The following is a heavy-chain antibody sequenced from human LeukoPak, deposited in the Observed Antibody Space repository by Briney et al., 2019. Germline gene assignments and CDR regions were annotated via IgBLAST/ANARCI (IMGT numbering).Heavy chain of an antibody. V-gene: IGHV1-18*01. Sequence: ASVKVSCKASGYTFSTHGISWVRQAPGQGLEWMGWVSPFIGNTPYAQKLQGRDTITTDTSTSTAYMELRSLRSDDTAVYYCARDTNYIRDYWGQGTLVTVSS. J-gene: IGHJ4*02. CDR2: VSPFIGNT. CDR1: GYTFSTHG. CDR3: ARDTNYIRDY. D-gene: IGHD4/OR15-4a*01.